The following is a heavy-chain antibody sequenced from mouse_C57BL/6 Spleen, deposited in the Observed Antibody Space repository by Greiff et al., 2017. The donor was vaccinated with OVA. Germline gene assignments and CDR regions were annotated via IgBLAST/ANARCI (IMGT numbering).Heavy chain of an antibody. J-gene: IGHJ2*01. CDR1: GYTFTEYT. V-gene: IGHV1-62-2*01. CDR3: ARPSPGENYFDY. CDR2: FYPGSGSI. Sequence: QVQLKESGAELVKPGASVKLSCKASGYTFTEYTIHWVKQRSGQGLEWIGWFYPGSGSIKYNEKFKDKATLTADKSSSTVYMELSRLTSEDSAVYFCARPSPGENYFDYWGQGTTLTVSS.